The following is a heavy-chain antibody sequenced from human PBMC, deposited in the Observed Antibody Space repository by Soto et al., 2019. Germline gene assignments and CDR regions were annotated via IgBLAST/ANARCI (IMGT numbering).Heavy chain of an antibody. CDR2: ISVYNGDT. J-gene: IGHJ6*02. CDR3: ARDKVYLQTPRRAYYYGMDV. D-gene: IGHD6-6*01. V-gene: IGHV1-18*04. CDR1: GFTFTSFG. Sequence: RASVKVSCKASGFTFTSFGISWVRQAPGQGPEWMGWISVYNGDTNYAQNLRDRVSMTTDTSTNTAYMELRSLRSDDTAVYYCARDKVYLQTPRRAYYYGMDVWGQGTTVTVSS.